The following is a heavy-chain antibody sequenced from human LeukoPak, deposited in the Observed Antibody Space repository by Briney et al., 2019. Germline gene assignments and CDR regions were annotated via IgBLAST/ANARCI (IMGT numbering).Heavy chain of an antibody. V-gene: IGHV3-23*01. D-gene: IGHD2-2*01. J-gene: IGHJ5*02. CDR3: AKAAAEGYCSNTHCFVNWFDP. CDR1: GFTFSSYA. CDR2: ITGGGDRT. Sequence: GGSLRLSCAASGFTFSSYAMTWVRQAPGKGLEWVAVITGGGDRTYYADSLKGRFTISRDNSKSTLYLQMSSLRAEDTAVYFCAKAAAEGYCSNTHCFVNWFDPWGQGTLVTVSS.